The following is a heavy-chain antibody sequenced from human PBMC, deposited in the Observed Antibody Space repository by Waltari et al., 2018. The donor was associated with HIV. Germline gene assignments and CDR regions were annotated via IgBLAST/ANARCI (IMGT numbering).Heavy chain of an antibody. CDR3: ARARVRSGYGLYYYYGMDV. Sequence: QVQLQESGPGLVKPSQTLSLTCTVSGGSISSGSSYWSWIRQPAGKGRDGIGRIYTSGKTDYNPSLKTRVTISVDTSKNQFSLKLTSVTAADTAVYYCARARVRSGYGLYYYYGMDVWGQGTTVTVSS. CDR1: GGSISSGSSY. V-gene: IGHV4-61*02. CDR2: IYTSGKT. D-gene: IGHD5-12*01. J-gene: IGHJ6*02.